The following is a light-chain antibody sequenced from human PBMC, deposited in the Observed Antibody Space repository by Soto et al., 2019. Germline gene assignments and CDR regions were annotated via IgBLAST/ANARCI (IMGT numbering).Light chain of an antibody. CDR2: GTS. Sequence: ESVLTQSPGTLSLSPGERATLSCRASQPVYGNSLAWYQQKPGQAPSLLIYGTSSRATGIPDRFTGSGSGTDFTLTISRLEPEDFAVYYCQQYHSSPGTFGQGTKVDIK. CDR3: QQYHSSPGT. V-gene: IGKV3-20*01. J-gene: IGKJ1*01. CDR1: QPVYGNS.